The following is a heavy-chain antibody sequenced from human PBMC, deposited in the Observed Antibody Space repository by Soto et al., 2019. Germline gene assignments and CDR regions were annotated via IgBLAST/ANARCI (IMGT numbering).Heavy chain of an antibody. D-gene: IGHD5-12*01. J-gene: IGHJ4*02. CDR2: ISSSGSTI. V-gene: IGHV3-11*01. CDR3: ARGVIVATIADYFDY. CDR1: GFTFSDYY. Sequence: GGSLRLSCAASGFTFSDYYMSWIRQAPGKGLEWVSYISSSGSTIYYADSVKGRFTISRDNAKNSLYLQMNSLRAEDTAVYYCARGVIVATIADYFDYWGQGTLVTSPQ.